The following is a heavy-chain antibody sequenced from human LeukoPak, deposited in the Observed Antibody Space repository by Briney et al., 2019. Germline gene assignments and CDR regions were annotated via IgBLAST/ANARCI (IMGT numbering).Heavy chain of an antibody. CDR3: ARCITVFGVVIPEYYYYYMHV. D-gene: IGHD3-3*01. Sequence: GGSLRLSCAASGFTFSNYAMNWVRQAPGKGLEWVSSISNSDATTYYADSVRGRFTISRDNSKNTLYLQMNSLRVEDTAVYYCARCITVFGVVIPEYYYYYMHVWGKGATVTVSS. V-gene: IGHV3-23*01. CDR2: ISNSDATT. J-gene: IGHJ6*03. CDR1: GFTFSNYA.